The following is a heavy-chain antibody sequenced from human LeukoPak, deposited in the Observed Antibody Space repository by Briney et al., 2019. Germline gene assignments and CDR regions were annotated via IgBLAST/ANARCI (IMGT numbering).Heavy chain of an antibody. CDR1: GFTFSSYA. V-gene: IGHV3-23*01. Sequence: GGSLRLSCAASGFTFSSYAMSWVRQVPGKGLEWVSVISGSGDNTYYADSVKGRFTISRDNSKNTLYLQMNSLRAEDTAVYYCAREDHYYHGMDVWGQGTTVTVSS. J-gene: IGHJ6*02. CDR3: AREDHYYHGMDV. CDR2: ISGSGDNT.